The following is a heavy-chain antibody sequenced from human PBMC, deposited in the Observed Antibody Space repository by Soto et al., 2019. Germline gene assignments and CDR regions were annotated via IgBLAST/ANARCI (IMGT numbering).Heavy chain of an antibody. CDR2: INTYNGNI. D-gene: IGHD1-26*01. J-gene: IGHJ4*02. CDR1: GYTFTSYG. Sequence: QVQLVQSGAEVKKPGASVRVSCEVSGYTFTSYGISWVRQAPGQGLEWMGWINTYNGNINDAQRLQGRVTMTTDTSTGTAYMELRSLRSDDTALYYCARERGGYKHFDYWGQGTLVTVSS. CDR3: ARERGGYKHFDY. V-gene: IGHV1-18*01.